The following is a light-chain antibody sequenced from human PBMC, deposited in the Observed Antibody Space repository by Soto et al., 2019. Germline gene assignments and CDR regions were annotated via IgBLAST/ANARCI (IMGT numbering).Light chain of an antibody. V-gene: IGLV2-8*01. CDR3: AAWDDSLNGLYV. CDR2: EVN. Sequence: QSVLTQPPSASGSPGQSVTISCTGTGSDVGGYLYVSWYQQHPGKAPKLIIYEVNKRPSGVPDRFSGSKSGHTASLTVSGLQVEDEADYYCAAWDDSLNGLYVFGTGTKLTVL. CDR1: GSDVGGYLY. J-gene: IGLJ1*01.